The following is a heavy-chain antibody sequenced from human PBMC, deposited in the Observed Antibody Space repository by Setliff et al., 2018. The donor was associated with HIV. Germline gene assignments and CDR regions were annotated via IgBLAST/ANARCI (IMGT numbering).Heavy chain of an antibody. J-gene: IGHJ6*03. V-gene: IGHV4-4*02. CDR3: ARHRDPPGSRWIYYYYYMDL. CDR1: GGSISSGNW. CDR2: ISHSGST. D-gene: IGHD6-13*01. Sequence: SETLSLTCAVSGGSISSGNWWNWVRQPPGKGLEWIGEISHSGSTHYNSSLKSRVTISVDTSKNQVSLRLSSVTAADTGVYYCARHRDPPGSRWIYYYYYMDLWGEGTTVTVSS.